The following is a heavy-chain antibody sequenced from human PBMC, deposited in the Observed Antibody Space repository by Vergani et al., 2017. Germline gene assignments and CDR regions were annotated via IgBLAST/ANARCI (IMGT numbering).Heavy chain of an antibody. CDR2: IIPIFGTA. CDR1: GGTFSSYA. J-gene: IGHJ4*02. V-gene: IGHV1-69*13. CDR3: ARAQYYYDSSGPYYFDY. D-gene: IGHD3-22*01. Sequence: QVQLVQSGAEVKKPGSSVKVSCKAPGGTFSSYAISWVRQAPGQGLEWMGRIIPIFGTANYAQKFQGRVTITADESTSTAYMELSSLRSEDTAVYYCARAQYYYDSSGPYYFDYWGQGTLVTVSS.